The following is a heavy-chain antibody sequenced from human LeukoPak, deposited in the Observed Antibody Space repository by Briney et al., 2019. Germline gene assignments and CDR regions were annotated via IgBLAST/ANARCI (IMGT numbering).Heavy chain of an antibody. V-gene: IGHV3-21*01. CDR3: AREYYYDSSEAFDI. CDR1: GFTFSSYS. Sequence: PGGSLRLSCAASGFTFSSYSMNWVLQAPGKGLEGGSSISSSSSYIYYADSVKGRFTISRDNAKNSLYLQMNSLRAEDTAVYYCAREYYYDSSEAFDIWGQGTMVTVSS. CDR2: ISSSSSYI. D-gene: IGHD3-22*01. J-gene: IGHJ3*02.